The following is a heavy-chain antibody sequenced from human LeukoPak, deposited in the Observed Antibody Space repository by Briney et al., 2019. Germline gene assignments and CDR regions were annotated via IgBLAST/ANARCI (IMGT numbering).Heavy chain of an antibody. CDR3: ARLDCVLEGCYNH. V-gene: IGHV4-59*08. Sequence: SEALSLTCSVSGDSVTSSYWNWIRQPPGKVLEWIGYVSADGTTNYSPSLRSRLIMPVDTAKNGISLILMSVTAADTAIYYCARLDCVLEGCYNHWGRGILVTVAS. CDR2: VSADGTT. CDR1: GDSVTSSY. J-gene: IGHJ4*02. D-gene: IGHD2-15*01.